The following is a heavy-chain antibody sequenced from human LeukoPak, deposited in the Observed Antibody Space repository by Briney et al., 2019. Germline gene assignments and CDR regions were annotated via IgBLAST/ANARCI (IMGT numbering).Heavy chain of an antibody. CDR1: GGSVSSGSYY. V-gene: IGHV4-61*01. CDR3: ARDSLWDYYGSGSYYNRDYYYYGMDV. D-gene: IGHD3-10*01. Sequence: KPSETLSLTCTVSGGSVSSGSYYWSWIRQPPGKGLEWIGYIHYSGSTNYNPSLKSRVTISVDTSKNQFSLKLSSVTAADTAVYYCARDSLWDYYGSGSYYNRDYYYYGMDVWGQGTTVTVSS. CDR2: IHYSGST. J-gene: IGHJ6*02.